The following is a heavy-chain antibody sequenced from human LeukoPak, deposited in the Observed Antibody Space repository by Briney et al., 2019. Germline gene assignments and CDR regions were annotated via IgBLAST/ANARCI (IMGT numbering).Heavy chain of an antibody. J-gene: IGHJ6*03. CDR1: GYTFTSHG. CDR3: AKAGPPIHYYYMDV. V-gene: IGHV1-18*01. CDR2: INTYIGNT. Sequence: ASVKVSCKASGYTFTSHGISWVRQAPGQGLEWMAWINTYIGNTHYAQKLQGRVTMTTDTSTSTAYMELRSLRSDDTAVYYCAKAGPPIHYYYMDVWGKGTTVTISS.